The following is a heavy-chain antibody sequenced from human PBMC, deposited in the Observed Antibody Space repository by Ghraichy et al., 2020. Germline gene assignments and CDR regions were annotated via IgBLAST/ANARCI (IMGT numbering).Heavy chain of an antibody. CDR1: GFGFRGYA. D-gene: IGHD2-2*01. CDR3: AKDQLQLRMLDY. V-gene: IGHV3-30*18. Sequence: GGSLRLSCEASGFGFRGYAMHWVRQTPGKGLEWLGVISFDGSYSHYVDSVKGRFTISRDNSKNTLYLQLNNLRTEDTALYYCAKDQLQLRMLDYWGQGTLVIVSS. CDR2: ISFDGSYS. J-gene: IGHJ4*02.